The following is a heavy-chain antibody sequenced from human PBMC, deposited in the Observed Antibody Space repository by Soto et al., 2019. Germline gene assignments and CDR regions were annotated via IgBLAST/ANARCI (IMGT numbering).Heavy chain of an antibody. CDR2: LTRTSSVI. Sequence: EVQLVESGGGLVQPGGSLRLSCAASGFTFSSHSMNWVRQAPGKGLEWVSSLTRTSSVIYYAESVKGRFTISRDNARNSLYLQMNSLRAEDTAVYFCAREGTNSLLRDYWGQGVLVTVSS. CDR3: AREGTNSLLRDY. J-gene: IGHJ4*02. CDR1: GFTFSSHS. V-gene: IGHV3-21*01. D-gene: IGHD2-2*01.